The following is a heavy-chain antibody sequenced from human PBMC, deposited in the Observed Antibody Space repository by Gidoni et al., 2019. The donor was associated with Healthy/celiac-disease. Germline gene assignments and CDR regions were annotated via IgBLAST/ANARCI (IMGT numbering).Heavy chain of an antibody. CDR2: IWYEGSNK. CDR1: GITFSSYG. V-gene: IGHV3-33*01. CDR3: ARDRIAARPNLGPYFDY. Sequence: QVQLVESGGGVVQPGRSLSLCCSASGITFSSYGMHWVRQAPGKGLEWVAFIWYEGSNKYYEDSVKGRFTIYRDNSKNTLYLQMNSLRAEDMAVYYCARDRIAARPNLGPYFDYWGQGTLVTVSS. D-gene: IGHD6-6*01. J-gene: IGHJ4*02.